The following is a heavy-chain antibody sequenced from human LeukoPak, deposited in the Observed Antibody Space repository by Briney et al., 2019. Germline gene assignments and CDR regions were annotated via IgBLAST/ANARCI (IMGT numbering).Heavy chain of an antibody. CDR2: IKFDGSLA. V-gene: IGHV3-74*01. J-gene: IGHJ2*01. CDR3: VTGHYDSRMYFDL. D-gene: IGHD3-16*01. CDR1: GFTFSTYW. Sequence: GGSLRVSCTASGFTFSTYWIHWVRQVPGKGLVWVSQIKFDGSLASYADSVKGRFTISRDNAKNTLYLQMNSLGTEDTAVYYCVTGHYDSRMYFDLWGRGTLVTVSS.